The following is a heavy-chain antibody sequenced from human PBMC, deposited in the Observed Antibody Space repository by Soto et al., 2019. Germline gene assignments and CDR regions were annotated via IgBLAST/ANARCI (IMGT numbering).Heavy chain of an antibody. D-gene: IGHD3-22*01. CDR3: ARDPTPYYYDSSGTVV. V-gene: IGHV4-30-4*01. CDR2: IYYSGST. J-gene: IGHJ4*02. Sequence: SETLSLTCTVSGGSISSGDYYWSWIRQPPGKGLEWIGYIYYSGSTYYNPSLKSRVTISVDTSKNQFSLKLSSVTAADTAVYYCARDPTPYYYDSSGTVVWGQGTLVTVSS. CDR1: GGSISSGDYY.